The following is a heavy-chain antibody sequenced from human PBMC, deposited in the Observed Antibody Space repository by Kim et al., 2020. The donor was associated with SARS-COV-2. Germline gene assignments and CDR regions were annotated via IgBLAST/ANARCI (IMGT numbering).Heavy chain of an antibody. CDR3: ARGATTGSWYFDL. CDR1: GDSVSSKIVT. D-gene: IGHD1-1*01. J-gene: IGHJ2*01. Sequence: SQTLSLTCAISGDSVSSKIVTWNWIRQSPSRGLEWLGRTYYRSKWYNDYAESVKSRITINPDTSKNQFSLQLNSVTPGDTALYYCARGATTGSWYFDLWGRDTLVTVSS. V-gene: IGHV6-1*01. CDR2: TYYRSKWYN.